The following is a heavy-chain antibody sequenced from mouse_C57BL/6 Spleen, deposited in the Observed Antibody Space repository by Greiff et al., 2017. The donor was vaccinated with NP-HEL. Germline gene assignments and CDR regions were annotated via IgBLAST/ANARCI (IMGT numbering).Heavy chain of an antibody. J-gene: IGHJ4*01. D-gene: IGHD1-1*01. CDR3: ARHYGSSAMDY. Sequence: QVQLQQSGAELVKPGASVKLSCKASGYTFTSYWMQWVKQRPGQGLEWIGEIDPSDSYTNYNQKFKGKATLTVDTSASTAYMQLSSLTSEDSAVYYCARHYGSSAMDYWGQGTSVTVSS. CDR1: GYTFTSYW. V-gene: IGHV1-50*01. CDR2: IDPSDSYT.